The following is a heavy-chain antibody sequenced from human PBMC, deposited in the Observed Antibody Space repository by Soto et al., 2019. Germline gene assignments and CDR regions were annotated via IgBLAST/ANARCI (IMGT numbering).Heavy chain of an antibody. CDR2: LSSGGSNK. V-gene: IGHV3-30*18. J-gene: IGHJ4*02. Sequence: SGVSLRLSCAASGFTFSNYDMHWVRQAPGKGLEWVAVLSSGGSNKYYADSVRGRFTISRDNSKNTLYLHMNSLRPEDTAVYYCAKLPVRGSDLPPDYWGQGTLVTVSS. D-gene: IGHD1-26*01. CDR1: GFTFSNYD. CDR3: AKLPVRGSDLPPDY.